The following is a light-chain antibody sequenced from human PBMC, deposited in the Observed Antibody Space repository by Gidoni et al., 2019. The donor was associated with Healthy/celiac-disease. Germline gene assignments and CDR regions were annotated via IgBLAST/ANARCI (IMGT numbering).Light chain of an antibody. J-gene: IGKJ4*01. CDR1: QSVSSSY. CDR3: QQYGSSPGLT. CDR2: GAS. Sequence: EIVFTQSPGTLSLSPGERATLSCRASQSVSSSYLAWYQQKPGQAPRLLIYGASSMATGIPERFSGSGSGTDFTLTISRLEPEDFAVYYCQQYGSSPGLTFGGGTKVEIK. V-gene: IGKV3-20*01.